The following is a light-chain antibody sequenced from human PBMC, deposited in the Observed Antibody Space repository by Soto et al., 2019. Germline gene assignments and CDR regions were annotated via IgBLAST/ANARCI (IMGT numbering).Light chain of an antibody. CDR3: ATWDSSLSAAV. CDR2: DNY. Sequence: QSVLPQPPSVSAAPGQTVTLSCSGSISNIGNNYVSWFQQFPGTVPKLLIYDNYKRPSGIPDRFSGSKSGTSATLGITGLQVWDEAYYYCATWDSSLSAAVFGGGTKLTVL. V-gene: IGLV1-51*01. CDR1: ISNIGNNY. J-gene: IGLJ2*01.